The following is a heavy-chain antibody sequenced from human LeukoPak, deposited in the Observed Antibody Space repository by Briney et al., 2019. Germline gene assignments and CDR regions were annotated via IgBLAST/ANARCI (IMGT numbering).Heavy chain of an antibody. V-gene: IGHV4-38-2*01. CDR1: AYSISSGYY. Sequence: SQTLSLTCAVSAYSISSGYYWGWSRQPTGKRREWIGSIYHSGSTYYNPSLKSRVTISVDPSKNQFSLKVSSVTAAHPAVYYCARALRLSGWYPWFDPWGQGTLVTVSS. J-gene: IGHJ5*02. CDR3: ARALRLSGWYPWFDP. D-gene: IGHD6-19*01. CDR2: IYHSGST.